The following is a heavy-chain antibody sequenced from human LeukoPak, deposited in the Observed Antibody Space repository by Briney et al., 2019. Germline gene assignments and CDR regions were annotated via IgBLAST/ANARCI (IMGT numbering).Heavy chain of an antibody. J-gene: IGHJ4*02. Sequence: GESLKISCKASGYSFTDSWIGWVRQMPGKGLEWMAIIYPSDSDIKYSPSFQGQVSISADKSISTTFLQWSGLKASDTAMYFCARFRQSPCTGTNCYHYFDYWGQGTLVTASS. CDR3: ARFRQSPCTGTNCYHYFDY. D-gene: IGHD2-2*01. CDR2: IYPSDSDI. V-gene: IGHV5-51*01. CDR1: GYSFTDSW.